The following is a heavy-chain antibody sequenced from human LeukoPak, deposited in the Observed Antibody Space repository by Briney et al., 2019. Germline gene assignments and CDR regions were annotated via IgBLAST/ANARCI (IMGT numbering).Heavy chain of an antibody. V-gene: IGHV3-43*02. CDR1: GFTFDDYA. D-gene: IGHD3-22*01. Sequence: GGSLRLSCAASGFTFDDYAMHWVRQAPGKGLEWVFLISGDGGSTYYADSVKGRFTISRDNSKNSLYLQMNSLRTEDTALYYCAKDPYYYDSSGYYYPDYWGQGTLVTVSS. J-gene: IGHJ4*02. CDR3: AKDPYYYDSSGYYYPDY. CDR2: ISGDGGST.